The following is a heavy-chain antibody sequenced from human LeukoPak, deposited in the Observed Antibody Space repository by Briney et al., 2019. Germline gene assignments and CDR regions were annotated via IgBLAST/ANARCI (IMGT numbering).Heavy chain of an antibody. CDR1: GGSISSYY. V-gene: IGHV4-59*01. Sequence: SETLSLTCTFFGGSISSYYWSWIRQPPGKGLEWIGYIYYSWSTNYNPSLKSRVTISVDTSKTQFSLKLRSVTAAGTAVYYCARGALGGDDFYYYFYYMDVCGKGTTVTVSS. D-gene: IGHD2-21*02. CDR3: ARGALGGDDFYYYFYYMDV. CDR2: IYYSWST. J-gene: IGHJ6*03.